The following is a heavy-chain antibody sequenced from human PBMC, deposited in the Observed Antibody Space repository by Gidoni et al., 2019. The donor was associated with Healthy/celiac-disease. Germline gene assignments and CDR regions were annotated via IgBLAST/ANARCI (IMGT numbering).Heavy chain of an antibody. CDR3: VRQSSGWPFDY. Sequence: SSSRYYWGWIRQPQGKGLEWIGSIYYSGSTYYNPSLKSRVTIYVDTSKNQLSLKLSSVTAADTAVYYCVRQSSGWPFDYWGEGHLVTVSS. V-gene: IGHV4-39*01. J-gene: IGHJ4*02. CDR2: IYYSGST. D-gene: IGHD6-19*01. CDR1: SSSRYY.